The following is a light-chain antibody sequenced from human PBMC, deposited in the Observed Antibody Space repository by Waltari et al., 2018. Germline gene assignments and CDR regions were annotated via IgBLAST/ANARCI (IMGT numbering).Light chain of an antibody. V-gene: IGLV1-47*01. Sequence: QSVLTQPPSASGTPGQRVTISCSGSRSNIGSHYVYWYQQLPGTAPKLLIYRNNRRPSGVPARCSGAKSGSSASLAISGLRSEDEADYYCAAWDDSLSGRVFGGGTKVTVL. J-gene: IGLJ3*02. CDR2: RNN. CDR1: RSNIGSHY. CDR3: AAWDDSLSGRV.